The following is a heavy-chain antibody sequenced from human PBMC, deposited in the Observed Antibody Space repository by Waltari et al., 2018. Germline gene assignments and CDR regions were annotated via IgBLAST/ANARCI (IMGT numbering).Heavy chain of an antibody. V-gene: IGHV7-4-1*02. CDR1: GYTFTSYA. Sequence: VQLVQSGSELKKPGASVKVSCKASGYTFTSYAMNWVRQAPGQGLEWMGWIKPNTGNPTYAQGFTGRFVFSLDTSVSTAYLQISSLKAEDTAVYYCARGVNYYDSSGYYYPRYFDYWGQGTLVTVSS. D-gene: IGHD3-22*01. J-gene: IGHJ4*02. CDR2: IKPNTGNP. CDR3: ARGVNYYDSSGYYYPRYFDY.